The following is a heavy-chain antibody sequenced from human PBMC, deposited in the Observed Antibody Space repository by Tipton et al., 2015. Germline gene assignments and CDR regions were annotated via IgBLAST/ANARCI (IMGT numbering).Heavy chain of an antibody. CDR3: ARTRGRHGVLFDS. CDR2: IYPGDSDT. D-gene: IGHD4-17*01. V-gene: IGHV5-51*01. Sequence: QLVQSGAEVKKPGESLKISCKGSGYSFTSYWIGWVRQMTGKGLEWMGIIYPGDSDTRYSPSFQGQVTISADKSISTAYLQWSSLKASDSSVYYCARTRGRHGVLFDSWGQGFLVTVSS. CDR1: GYSFTSYW. J-gene: IGHJ4*02.